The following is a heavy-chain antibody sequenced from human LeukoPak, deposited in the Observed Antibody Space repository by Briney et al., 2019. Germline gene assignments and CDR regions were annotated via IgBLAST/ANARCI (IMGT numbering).Heavy chain of an antibody. J-gene: IGHJ5*02. CDR3: ARSPPGIAAADFSWFDP. D-gene: IGHD6-13*01. CDR1: GGSISSSSHY. CDR2: IYYSGST. V-gene: IGHV4-39*07. Sequence: TSETLSLTCTVSGGSISSSSHYWGWIRQPPGMGLEWIGNIYYSGSTHYNPSLRSRVTISVDTSKNQFSLKLSSVTAADTAVYYCARSPPGIAAADFSWFDPWGQGTLVTVSS.